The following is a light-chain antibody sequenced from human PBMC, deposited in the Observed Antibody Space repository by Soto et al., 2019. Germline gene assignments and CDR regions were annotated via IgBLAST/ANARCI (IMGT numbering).Light chain of an antibody. Sequence: DIVMTQSPDSLAVSLGERATINCRSNQTVLDSSNNKDYLTWYQQKPGQPPKLLIYWASTREFGVPDRFSGSGSGTDFTLTISSLQAEDVALYYCQQYYSTPRTFGHGTAVEIK. CDR3: QQYYSTPRT. J-gene: IGKJ1*01. CDR1: QTVLDSSNNKDY. V-gene: IGKV4-1*01. CDR2: WAS.